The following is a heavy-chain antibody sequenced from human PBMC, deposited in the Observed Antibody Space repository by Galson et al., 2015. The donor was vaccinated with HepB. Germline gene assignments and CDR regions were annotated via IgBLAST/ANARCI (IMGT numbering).Heavy chain of an antibody. J-gene: IGHJ6*03. CDR3: VKDSSLRFLEWSPQLLGYMDV. Sequence: SLRLSCAASGFAFNDYPMHWVRQPPGKGLEWVSLISWDGDSTYYADSVKGRFTISRDNSKNSLYLQMSSLRTEDTALYYCVKDSSLRFLEWSPQLLGYMDVWGIGTTVTVSS. D-gene: IGHD3-3*01. V-gene: IGHV3-43*01. CDR2: ISWDGDST. CDR1: GFAFNDYP.